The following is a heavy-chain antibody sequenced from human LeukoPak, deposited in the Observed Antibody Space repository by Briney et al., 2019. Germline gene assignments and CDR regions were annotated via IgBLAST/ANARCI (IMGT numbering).Heavy chain of an antibody. Sequence: GGSLRLSCAASGFTFSSYEMNWVRQAPGKGLEWVSYISSSGSTIYYADSVKGRFTISRDNSKNTLYLQMNSLRAEDTAVYYCAKGYCSGGSCFYYYYYYMDVWGKGTTVTISS. V-gene: IGHV3-48*03. D-gene: IGHD2-15*01. J-gene: IGHJ6*03. CDR1: GFTFSSYE. CDR3: AKGYCSGGSCFYYYYYYMDV. CDR2: ISSSGSTI.